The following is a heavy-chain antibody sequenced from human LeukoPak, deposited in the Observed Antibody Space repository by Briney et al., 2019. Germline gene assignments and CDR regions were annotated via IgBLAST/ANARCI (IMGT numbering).Heavy chain of an antibody. J-gene: IGHJ4*02. V-gene: IGHV4-59*01. CDR1: GGSISSAY. Sequence: SETLSLTCTVSGGSISSAYWSWIRQPAGKGLEWIGYIYYSGSTNYNPSLKSRVTISVDTSKNQFSLKLSSVTAADTAVYYCARANSSSSLYFDYWGQGTLVTVSS. CDR3: ARANSSSSLYFDY. CDR2: IYYSGST. D-gene: IGHD6-6*01.